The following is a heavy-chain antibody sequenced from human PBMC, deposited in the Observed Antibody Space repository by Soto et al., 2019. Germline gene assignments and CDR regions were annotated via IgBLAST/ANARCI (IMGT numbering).Heavy chain of an antibody. CDR3: ARCYYEGSCYDSTLHYHYYGMDV. CDR2: IIPIFGTA. D-gene: IGHD2-15*01. Sequence: SVKVSGKAFGGTFSSYGISWVRQAPGQGLEWMGGIIPIFGTANYAQNFQDRVTITADESTSTAYMELSSLRSEDTAIYYCARCYYEGSCYDSTLHYHYYGMDVWGQATTVTVSS. J-gene: IGHJ6*02. CDR1: GGTFSSYG. V-gene: IGHV1-69*13.